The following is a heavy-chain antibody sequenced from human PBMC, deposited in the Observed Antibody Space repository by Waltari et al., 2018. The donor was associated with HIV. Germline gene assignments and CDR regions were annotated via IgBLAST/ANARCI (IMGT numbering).Heavy chain of an antibody. CDR3: VKGGGYYDSTGNVPFDY. CDR2: IGGGGDRS. D-gene: IGHD3-3*01. Sequence: VQLLESGGGLVQSGGSLTLSCAASGFGFSSFAMIWVRQGPGKGLEWVSAIGGGGDRSYYVDSVKGRFTISRDNSKNTLSLQMNGLRAEDTAVYYCVKGGGYYDSTGNVPFDYWGQGGLVTVSS. J-gene: IGHJ4*02. CDR1: GFGFSSFA. V-gene: IGHV3-23*01.